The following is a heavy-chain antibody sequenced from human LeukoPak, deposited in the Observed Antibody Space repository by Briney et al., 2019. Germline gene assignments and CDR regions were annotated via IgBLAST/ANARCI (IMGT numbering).Heavy chain of an antibody. Sequence: GGSLRLSCAASGFTFSSYPMTWVRQAPGKGLEWVSTISSSAGDTHYADSVKGRFTISRDNSKNSLYLQMNSLRAEDTAVYYCAKYYYTSGSSGGRVFDYWGQGTLVTVSS. V-gene: IGHV3-23*01. CDR1: GFTFSSYP. CDR3: AKYYYTSGSSGGRVFDY. CDR2: ISSSAGDT. D-gene: IGHD3-10*01. J-gene: IGHJ4*02.